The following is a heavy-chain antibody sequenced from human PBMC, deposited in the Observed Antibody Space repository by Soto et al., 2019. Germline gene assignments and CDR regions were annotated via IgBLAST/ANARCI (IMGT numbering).Heavy chain of an antibody. CDR3: ARIQLDTIMALDY. V-gene: IGHV3-33*01. CDR2: IWSDGNNK. D-gene: IGHD1-1*01. Sequence: QVQLVESGGGVVQPGTSLRLSCAASGFTFNTYGFHWVRQAPGKGLEWVAVIWSDGNNKYHSDSVKGRFTISRDSSKNTLYLQMNSLRVDDAAVYYCARIQLDTIMALDYWGQGALVTVSS. CDR1: GFTFNTYG. J-gene: IGHJ4*02.